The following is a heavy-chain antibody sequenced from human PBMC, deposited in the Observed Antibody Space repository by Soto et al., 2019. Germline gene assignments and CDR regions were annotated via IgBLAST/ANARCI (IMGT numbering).Heavy chain of an antibody. CDR2: INHSGST. Sequence: ASGTLSVTCAVYGGSFRGFYLSWSRPPPGKGVEWVGGINHSGSTNYNPSLKSRVTISVDTSKNQFSLKLSSVTAADTAVYYCARAGPRPYCSSTSCYSYYYYYYMDVWGKGTTVTVSS. D-gene: IGHD2-2*01. CDR3: ARAGPRPYCSSTSCYSYYYYYYMDV. J-gene: IGHJ6*03. CDR1: GGSFRGFY. V-gene: IGHV4-34*01.